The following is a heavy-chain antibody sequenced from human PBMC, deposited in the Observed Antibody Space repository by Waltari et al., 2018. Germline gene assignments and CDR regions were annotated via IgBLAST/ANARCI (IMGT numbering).Heavy chain of an antibody. Sequence: EVQLLESGGGLVQPGGSLRLSCAASGFTFSSYAMNWVRQAPGKGVEWFSAISGSGGTSYSADSVKGRFTISRDNSKNTLYLQMNSLRADDTAVYYCAKGCSGVTCNSGEWGMDVWGQGTTVTVSS. J-gene: IGHJ6*02. D-gene: IGHD2-15*01. V-gene: IGHV3-23*01. CDR2: ISGSGGTS. CDR3: AKGCSGVTCNSGEWGMDV. CDR1: GFTFSSYA.